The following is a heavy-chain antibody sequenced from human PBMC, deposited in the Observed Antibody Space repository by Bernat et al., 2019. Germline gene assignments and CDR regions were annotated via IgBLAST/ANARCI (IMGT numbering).Heavy chain of an antibody. V-gene: IGHV3-53*05. Sequence: EVQLVETGGGLIQPGGSLRLSCAASGFTVSSNYMSWVSQAPGKGLEWVSVIYSGGSTYYADSVKGRFTISRDNYKNTLYLQMNSLRAEDTAVYYCARAGGYYDYIWGSYRVNDAFDIWGQGTMVTVSS. D-gene: IGHD3-16*02. CDR1: GFTVSSNY. CDR3: ARAGGYYDYIWGSYRVNDAFDI. J-gene: IGHJ3*02. CDR2: IYSGGST.